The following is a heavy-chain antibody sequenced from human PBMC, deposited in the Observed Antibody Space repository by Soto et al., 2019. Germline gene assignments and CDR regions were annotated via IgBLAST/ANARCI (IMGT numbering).Heavy chain of an antibody. D-gene: IGHD1-7*01. CDR3: AKDEISKTIRGDAFNF. CDR1: GFTFSSDG. CDR2: ISYDGSYQ. Sequence: QVQLVESGGGVVQPGRSLRLSCAASGFTFSSDGMHWVRQAPGNGLEWVAVISYDGSYQYYVDSVKGRFTISRDNSKNTVYLQMNSLRAEDTAVYYCAKDEISKTIRGDAFNFWGQGTMVTVSS. J-gene: IGHJ3*01. V-gene: IGHV3-30*18.